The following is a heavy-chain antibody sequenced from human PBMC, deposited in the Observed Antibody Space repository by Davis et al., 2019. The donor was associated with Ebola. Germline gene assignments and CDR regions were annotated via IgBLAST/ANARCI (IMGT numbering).Heavy chain of an antibody. J-gene: IGHJ5*02. CDR3: AREEGKQLVYNWFDP. V-gene: IGHV1-3*01. CDR2: INADNGNT. CDR1: GYSFTKYA. D-gene: IGHD6-6*01. Sequence: ASVKVSCKASGYSFTKYAIHWVRQAPGQRLEWMGWINADNGNTDYSQNFQGRVTISRDTSANTAYMELSSLRSEDTAVYYCAREEGKQLVYNWFDPWGQGTLVTVSS.